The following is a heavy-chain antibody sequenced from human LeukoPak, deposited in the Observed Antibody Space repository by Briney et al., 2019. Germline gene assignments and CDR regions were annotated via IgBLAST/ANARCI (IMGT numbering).Heavy chain of an antibody. CDR2: IYYSGST. V-gene: IGHV4-31*03. Sequence: SQTPSLTCTVSGGSISSGGYYWSWIRQHPGKGLEWIGYIYYSGSTYYNPSLKSRVTISVDTSKNQFSLKLSSVTAADTAVYYCASTRDSNYYYYYMDVWGKGTTVTVSS. CDR1: GGSISSGGYY. CDR3: ASTRDSNYYYYYMDV. J-gene: IGHJ6*03.